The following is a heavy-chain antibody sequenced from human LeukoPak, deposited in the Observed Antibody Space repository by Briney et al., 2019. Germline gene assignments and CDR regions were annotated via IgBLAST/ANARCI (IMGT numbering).Heavy chain of an antibody. J-gene: IGHJ4*02. CDR2: ISYSGST. D-gene: IGHD3-10*01. CDR1: GGSMSSDY. V-gene: IGHV4-59*01. Sequence: SETLSLTCTVSGGSMSSDYWTWIRQLPGKGLEWIGYISYSGSTNYNPSLKSRVTISSDASKNQFSLKLSSVTAADTAVYYCARDMGVLLWFGGGFDYWGQGTLVTVSS. CDR3: ARDMGVLLWFGGGFDY.